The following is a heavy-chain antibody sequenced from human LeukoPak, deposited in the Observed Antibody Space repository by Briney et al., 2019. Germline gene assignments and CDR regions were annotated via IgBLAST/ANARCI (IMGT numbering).Heavy chain of an antibody. CDR1: GGSLSNNY. Sequence: PSETLSLTCTVSGGSLSNNYWSWLRQPPGKGLEWIGYIYYSGSTNYNPSLKSRVTISIDTSKNHFSLSLTSVTAADTAVYYCARHRYGCGYYNNWFDPWGQGTLVTVSS. D-gene: IGHD3-22*01. CDR2: IYYSGST. V-gene: IGHV4-59*08. J-gene: IGHJ5*02. CDR3: ARHRYGCGYYNNWFDP.